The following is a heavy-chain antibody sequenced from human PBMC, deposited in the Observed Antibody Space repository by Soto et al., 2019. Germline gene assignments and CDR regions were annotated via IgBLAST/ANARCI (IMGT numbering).Heavy chain of an antibody. CDR3: AMSTGSFHADCDF. CDR1: GFIFNDYA. J-gene: IGHJ4*02. V-gene: IGHV3-9*01. CDR2: IDGAGGSL. D-gene: IGHD1-26*01. Sequence: ETQLVESGGGLVQPGRSLRLACRNSGFIFNDYAMHWVRQAPGKGLEWVAGIDGAGGSLDYSDSVKGRFTISRDNAENSLFLQMESLRADDTAVYYCAMSTGSFHADCDFWGQGTQVTVSS.